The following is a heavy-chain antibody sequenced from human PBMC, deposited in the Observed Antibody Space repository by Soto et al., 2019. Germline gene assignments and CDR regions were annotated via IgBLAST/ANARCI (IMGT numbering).Heavy chain of an antibody. V-gene: IGHV4-59*08. CDR1: GGSISSYY. J-gene: IGHJ4*02. CDR2: IYYSGST. D-gene: IGHD3-10*01. CDR3: ARQPGLNYYGSGSYDY. Sequence: SETLSLTCTVSGGSISSYYWSWIRQPPGKGLEWIGYIYYSGSTNYNPSLKSRVTISVDTSKNQFSLKLSSVTAADTAVYYCARQPGLNYYGSGSYDYWGQGTLVTVSS.